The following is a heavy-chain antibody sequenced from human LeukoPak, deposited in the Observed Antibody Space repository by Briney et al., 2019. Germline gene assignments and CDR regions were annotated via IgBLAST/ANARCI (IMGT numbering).Heavy chain of an antibody. CDR3: TKTTRIVGGHNWFDP. J-gene: IGHJ5*02. D-gene: IGHD3-16*01. V-gene: IGHV4-34*01. CDR2: IRHNGTS. Sequence: PSDTLSLTCGVYGGSFRGYYWNWIRQPPGKGLEWIGQIRHNGTSDNTPSLRSRVTISVDTSKKQVSLRLSSVTAADTAVYYCTKTTRIVGGHNWFDPWGQGTLVIV. CDR1: GGSFRGYY.